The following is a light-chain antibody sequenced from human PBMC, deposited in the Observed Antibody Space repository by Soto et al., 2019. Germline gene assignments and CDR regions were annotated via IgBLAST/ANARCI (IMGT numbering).Light chain of an antibody. CDR3: QQYGSSPLT. V-gene: IGKV3-20*01. CDR2: GAS. Sequence: EIVLTQSPGTLSLSPGERATLSCRASQSVSSSYLAWYQRKPGQAPRLLIYGASSRATGIPDRFSGSGSGTDFTLTISRLETEDFAVYYCQQYGSSPLTFGPSTKVDIK. J-gene: IGKJ3*01. CDR1: QSVSSSY.